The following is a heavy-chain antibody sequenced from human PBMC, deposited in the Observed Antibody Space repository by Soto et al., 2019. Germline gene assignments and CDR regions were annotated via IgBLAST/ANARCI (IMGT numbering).Heavy chain of an antibody. CDR3: AHRQGASGFAY. Sequence: QITLKESGPTLVKPTQTLTLTCTFSGFSLTTSGVGVGWIRQPPGKALDWLAVIFWDDDKRYSPSLKSRLTISQDTSKNQVLLTVAKTDPVDTATYYCAHRQGASGFAYWGQGTLVAVSS. CDR2: IFWDDDK. J-gene: IGHJ4*02. CDR1: GFSLTTSGVG. V-gene: IGHV2-5*02. D-gene: IGHD1-26*01.